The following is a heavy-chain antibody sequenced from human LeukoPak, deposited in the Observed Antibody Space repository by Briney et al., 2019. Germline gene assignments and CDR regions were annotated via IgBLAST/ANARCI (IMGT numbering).Heavy chain of an antibody. D-gene: IGHD3-9*01. CDR3: ASGMHPPLRYFDWLALDY. CDR2: IYYSGST. CDR1: GGSISSYY. J-gene: IGHJ4*02. Sequence: PSETLSLTCTVSGGSISSYYWSWIRQPPGKGLEWIGYIYYSGSTNYNPSLKSRVTISVDTSKNQFSLKLSSVTAADTAVYYCASGMHPPLRYFDWLALDYWGQGTLVTVSS. V-gene: IGHV4-59*01.